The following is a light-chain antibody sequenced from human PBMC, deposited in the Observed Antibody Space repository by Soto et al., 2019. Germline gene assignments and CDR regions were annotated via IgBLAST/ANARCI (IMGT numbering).Light chain of an antibody. Sequence: DIVLTQSPGTLSLSPGERATLSCRASQSVSRSYLGWYQQKPGQAPRLLIYGASNRATGIPDRFSGSGSGTDFTLTISRLQPEDFAVYYCQQYGSSPYTFGQGTKLEIK. CDR3: QQYGSSPYT. CDR2: GAS. CDR1: QSVSRSY. J-gene: IGKJ2*01. V-gene: IGKV3-20*01.